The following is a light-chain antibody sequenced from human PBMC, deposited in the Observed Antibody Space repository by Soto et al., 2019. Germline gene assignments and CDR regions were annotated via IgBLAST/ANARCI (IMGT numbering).Light chain of an antibody. CDR2: DES. CDR1: QSVSSY. Sequence: EIVLTQSPATLSLSPGERDTLSCRASQSVSSYLAGYQQKPGQATRLLIFDESNRATGIPARFSGSGSGTDFVITISSLEPVYFAVYYCQQLIIWNLRTFGQGNKVEIK. V-gene: IGKV3-11*01. J-gene: IGKJ1*01. CDR3: QQLIIWNLRT.